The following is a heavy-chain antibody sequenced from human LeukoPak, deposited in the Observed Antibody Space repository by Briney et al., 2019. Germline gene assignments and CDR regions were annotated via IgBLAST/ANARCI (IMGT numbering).Heavy chain of an antibody. CDR3: ATAPGSYYHFDH. J-gene: IGHJ4*02. CDR1: GYTVTGYY. CDR2: LNPNTGVT. Sequence: ASVKLSCKASGYTVTGYYIHWVRQAPGQGLEWMGWLNPNTGVTNYPQKFQGRVTMTRDTSINTAYMDLSTLRSDDTAVYYCATAPGSYYHFDHWGEGTLVTVSS. D-gene: IGHD1-26*01. V-gene: IGHV1-2*02.